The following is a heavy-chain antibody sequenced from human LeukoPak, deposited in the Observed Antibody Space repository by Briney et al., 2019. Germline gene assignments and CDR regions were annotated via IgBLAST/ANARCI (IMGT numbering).Heavy chain of an antibody. CDR2: IRYDGSNK. D-gene: IGHD3-10*01. J-gene: IGHJ4*02. V-gene: IGHV3-30*02. CDR3: ATGKNDGSGTTDY. Sequence: GGSLRLSCAASGFTFSSYGMHWVRQAPGKGLEWVAFIRYDGSNKYYADSVKGRFTISRDNSKNTLYLRMNSLRAEDTAVYYCATGKNDGSGTTDYWGQGTLVTVSS. CDR1: GFTFSSYG.